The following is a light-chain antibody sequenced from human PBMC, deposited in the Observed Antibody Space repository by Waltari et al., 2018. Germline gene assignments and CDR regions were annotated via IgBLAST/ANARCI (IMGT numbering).Light chain of an antibody. CDR2: GAS. V-gene: IGKV3D-15*01. Sequence: EIVMTQSPATLSVSPGERATLSCRASQSVSSNLVWYQHKPGQAPRLLIFGASTRATGTPARFSGSGSGTEFTLTISSLQSEDFAVYYCQQYNNWPPRYTFGQGTKLEIK. CDR3: QQYNNWPPRYT. CDR1: QSVSSN. J-gene: IGKJ2*01.